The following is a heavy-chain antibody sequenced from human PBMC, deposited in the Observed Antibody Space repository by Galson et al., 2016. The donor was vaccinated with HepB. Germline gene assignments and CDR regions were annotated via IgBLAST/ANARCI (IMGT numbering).Heavy chain of an antibody. Sequence: SLRLSCAASGFTFSSYWMHWVRQAPGKGLVWVSRINSDGSSTSYADSVKGRFTISRDNSKNTLYLQMNSLRVEDTAVYYCAKSSRGYCVGGSCQWFYFDSWGHGTLVTVSS. CDR1: GFTFSSYW. CDR2: INSDGSST. CDR3: AKSSRGYCVGGSCQWFYFDS. J-gene: IGHJ4*01. V-gene: IGHV3-74*01. D-gene: IGHD2-15*01.